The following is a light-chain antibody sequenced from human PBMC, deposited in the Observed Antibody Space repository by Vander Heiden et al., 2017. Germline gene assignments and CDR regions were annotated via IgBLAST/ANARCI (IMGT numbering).Light chain of an antibody. CDR2: KDS. V-gene: IGLV3-25*03. Sequence: YELTQPPSVSVSPGQTARITCSGDALPKQYAYWYQQKPGQAPVLVIYKDSERPSGIPERFSGSSSGTTVTLTISGVQAEDEADYYCQSADSSGTWVFGGGTKLTVL. CDR3: QSADSSGTWV. J-gene: IGLJ3*02. CDR1: ALPKQY.